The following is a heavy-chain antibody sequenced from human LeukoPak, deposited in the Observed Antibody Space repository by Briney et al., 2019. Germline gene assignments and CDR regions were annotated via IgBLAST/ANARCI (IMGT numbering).Heavy chain of an antibody. CDR3: ARSSGEQPPFDP. CDR2: IYSGGST. V-gene: IGHV3-66*01. Sequence: GGSLRLSCAASGFTVSSNYMSWVRQAPGKGLEWVSVIYSGGSTYYADSVKGRFTISRDNSKNTLYLQMSSLRDEDTAVYYCARSSGEQPPFDPWGQGTLVTVSS. J-gene: IGHJ5*02. CDR1: GFTVSSNY. D-gene: IGHD1-26*01.